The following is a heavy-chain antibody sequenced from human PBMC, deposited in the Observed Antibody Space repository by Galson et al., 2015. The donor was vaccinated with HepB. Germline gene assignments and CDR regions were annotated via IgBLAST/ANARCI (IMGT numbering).Heavy chain of an antibody. CDR3: ARLTQKASPGSLPGRYYQYYYMDV. Sequence: QSGAEVKKPGESLRISCQGSGYSFTSYWISWVRQMPGKGLEWMGRIHPSDSYSNYSPSFEGHVTFAADESISTAYLQWSSLKASDTAMYYCARLTQKASPGSLPGRYYQYYYMDVWGQGATVTVSS. CDR2: IHPSDSYS. J-gene: IGHJ6*03. CDR1: GYSFTSYW. V-gene: IGHV5-10-1*01. D-gene: IGHD6-13*01.